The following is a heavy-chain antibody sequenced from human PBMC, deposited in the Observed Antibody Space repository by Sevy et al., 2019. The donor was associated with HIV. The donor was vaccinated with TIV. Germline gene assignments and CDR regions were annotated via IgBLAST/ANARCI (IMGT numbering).Heavy chain of an antibody. D-gene: IGHD3-16*02. J-gene: IGHJ4*02. CDR3: ARDVSGGERLGQLSAYFDY. V-gene: IGHV3-30-3*01. CDR1: GFPFTTYA. CDR2: ISFNGGNK. Sequence: GGSLRLSCAASGFPFTTYAVHWVRQAPGKGLEWLAVISFNGGNKFYADSVRGRFTISRDNSDNTMYVQMNSLRVEDTAMYYCARDVSGGERLGQLSAYFDYWGQRTLVTVSS.